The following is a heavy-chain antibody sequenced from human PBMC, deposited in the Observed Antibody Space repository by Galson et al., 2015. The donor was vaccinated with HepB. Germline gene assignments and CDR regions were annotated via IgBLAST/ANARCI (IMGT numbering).Heavy chain of an antibody. CDR3: ARHQLYGDFLNDVFDI. D-gene: IGHD2/OR15-2a*01. V-gene: IGHV5-51*01. Sequence: QSGAEVKKPGESLKISCKGSGYSFTSYWIGWVRQMPGKGLEWMGIIHPGDSDTRYSPSFQGQVSISADKSISTAYLQWSSLKASDTAMFYCARHQLYGDFLNDVFDIWGQGTMVIVSS. CDR1: GYSFTSYW. CDR2: IHPGDSDT. J-gene: IGHJ3*02.